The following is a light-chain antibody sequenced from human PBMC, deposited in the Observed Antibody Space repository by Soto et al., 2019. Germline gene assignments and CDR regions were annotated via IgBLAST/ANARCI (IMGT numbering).Light chain of an antibody. CDR1: QSISSY. Sequence: DIQMTQSPSSLSASVGDRVTITCRASQSISSYLNWYQQKPGKDPKLLIYAASSLQSGVPSRFSGSGSGTEFTLTISSLQPEDFATYYCQQSYITLTFGPGTKVDIK. CDR2: AAS. V-gene: IGKV1-39*01. CDR3: QQSYITLT. J-gene: IGKJ3*01.